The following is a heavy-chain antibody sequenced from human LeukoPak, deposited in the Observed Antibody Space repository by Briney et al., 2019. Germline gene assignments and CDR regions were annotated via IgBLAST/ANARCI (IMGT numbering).Heavy chain of an antibody. D-gene: IGHD3-16*01. CDR3: ARMMRDYFDY. CDR2: IQYDGSNK. CDR1: GFTFTSYG. J-gene: IGHJ4*02. Sequence: GGSLRLSCAASGFTFTSYGMHWVRQAPGKGLEWVAFIQYDGSNKYYADSVKGRFTISRDNSKNTLYLQMNSLRAEDTAVYYCARMMRDYFDYWGQGTLVTVSS. V-gene: IGHV3-30*19.